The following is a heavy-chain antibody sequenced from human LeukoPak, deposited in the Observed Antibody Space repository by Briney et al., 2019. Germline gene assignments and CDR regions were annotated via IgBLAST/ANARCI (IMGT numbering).Heavy chain of an antibody. CDR2: IRYDGSNK. CDR1: GFTFSDHG. D-gene: IGHD3-22*01. Sequence: GGSLRLSCAASGFTFSDHGMHWLRQAPGKGLEWVSFIRYDGSNKFYVDSGKGRFTISRDNSKNMVYLQMNSLRDADTAVYYCAKALDHDSSGYAPTDYWGQGTLVTVSS. CDR3: AKALDHDSSGYAPTDY. J-gene: IGHJ4*02. V-gene: IGHV3-30*02.